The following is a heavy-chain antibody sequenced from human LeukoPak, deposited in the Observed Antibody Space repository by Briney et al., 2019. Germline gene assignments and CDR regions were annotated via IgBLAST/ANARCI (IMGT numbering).Heavy chain of an antibody. Sequence: PSETLSLTCAVYGGSFSGYYWSWIRQPPGKGLEWIGEINHSGSTNYNPSLKSRVTISVDTSKNQFSLKLSSVTAADTAVYYCARRRVVAAAYYYYYYYMDVWGKGTTVTISS. CDR2: INHSGST. CDR3: ARRRVVAAAYYYYYYYMDV. D-gene: IGHD2-15*01. V-gene: IGHV4-34*01. J-gene: IGHJ6*03. CDR1: GGSFSGYY.